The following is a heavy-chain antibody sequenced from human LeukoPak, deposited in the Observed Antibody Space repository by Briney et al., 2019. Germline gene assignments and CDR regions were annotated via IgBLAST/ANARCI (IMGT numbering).Heavy chain of an antibody. CDR3: AKGSDYYDSSGYSH. D-gene: IGHD3-22*01. V-gene: IGHV3-30*02. CDR2: IRYDGNNK. Sequence: PGGSLRLSCAASGCTFSRNGMHWVRQAPGKGLEWVAFIRYDGNNKYYADSVEGRFTISRDNSKHTLYLQMNSLRAEDTAVYYCAKGSDYYDSSGYSHWGQGTLVTVSS. CDR1: GCTFSRNG. J-gene: IGHJ4*02.